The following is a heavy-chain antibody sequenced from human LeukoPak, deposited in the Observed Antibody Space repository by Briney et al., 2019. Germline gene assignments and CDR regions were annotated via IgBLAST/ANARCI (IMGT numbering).Heavy chain of an antibody. CDR3: ARVRPWVFDY. CDR1: GLTVSSSY. V-gene: IGHV3-53*04. Sequence: GGSLRLSCAASGLTVSSSYMSWVRQAPGKGLEWVSIIYIGDNPHYADSVRGRFTISRHNSKNTLYLQMNSLRAEDTAVYYCARVRPWVFDYWGQGTLVTVSS. CDR2: IYIGDNP. J-gene: IGHJ4*02.